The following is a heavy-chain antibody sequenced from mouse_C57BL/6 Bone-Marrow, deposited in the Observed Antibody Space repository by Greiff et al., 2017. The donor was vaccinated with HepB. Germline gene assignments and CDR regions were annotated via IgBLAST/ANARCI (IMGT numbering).Heavy chain of an antibody. D-gene: IGHD2-3*01. CDR2: IDPNSGGT. J-gene: IGHJ1*03. Sequence: QVQLQQPGAELVKPGASVKLSCKASGYTFTSYWMHWVKQRPGRGLEWIGRIDPNSGGTKYNEKFKSKATLTVDKPFSTAYMQLSSLTSEDSAVYYCARSNDGYYTYWYFDVWGTGTTVTVSS. CDR3: ARSNDGYYTYWYFDV. CDR1: GYTFTSYW. V-gene: IGHV1-72*01.